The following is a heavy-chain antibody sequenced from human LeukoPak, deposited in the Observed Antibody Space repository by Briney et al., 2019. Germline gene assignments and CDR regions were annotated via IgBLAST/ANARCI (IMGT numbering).Heavy chain of an antibody. CDR1: GGSISSSNW. CDR3: ARYSDYVGIDY. D-gene: IGHD4-11*01. Sequence: PSETLSLTCAVSGGSISSSNWWSWVRQPPGKGLEWIGEIYHSGSTNYNPSLKSRVTISVDTSKNQFSLKLSSVTAADTAVYYCARYSDYVGIDYWGQGTLVTVSS. CDR2: IYHSGST. V-gene: IGHV4-4*02. J-gene: IGHJ4*02.